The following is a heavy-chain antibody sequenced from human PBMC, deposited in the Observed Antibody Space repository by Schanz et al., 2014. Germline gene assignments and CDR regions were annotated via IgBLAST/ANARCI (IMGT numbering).Heavy chain of an antibody. CDR2: FIPILDVG. V-gene: IGHV1-69*02. CDR1: RSTFSSYT. J-gene: IGHJ3*02. CDR3: ARGGGPEDVFDI. Sequence: QVQLVQSGAEVKKPGSSVKVSCKASRSTFSSYTISWVRQARGQGLEWVGRFIPILDVGNYAQQFQGRVTITADKSTSTAYMELTSLTSEDTAVYYCARGGGPEDVFDIWGQGTILTVSS. D-gene: IGHD2-15*01.